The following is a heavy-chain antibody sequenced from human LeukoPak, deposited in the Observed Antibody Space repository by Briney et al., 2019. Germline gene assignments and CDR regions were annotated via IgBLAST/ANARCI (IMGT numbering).Heavy chain of an antibody. J-gene: IGHJ4*02. Sequence: SETLSLTCTVSGGSISSGSYYWSWIRQPAGKGLEWIGRIYTSGSTNYNPSLKSRVTISVDTSKNQFSLKLSSVTAADTAVYYCARDSAGVGSFDYWGQGTLVTVSS. V-gene: IGHV4-61*02. CDR1: GGSISSGSYY. CDR2: IYTSGST. CDR3: ARDSAGVGSFDY. D-gene: IGHD6-25*01.